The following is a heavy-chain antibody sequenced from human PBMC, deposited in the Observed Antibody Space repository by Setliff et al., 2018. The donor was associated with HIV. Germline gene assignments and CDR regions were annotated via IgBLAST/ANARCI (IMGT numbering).Heavy chain of an antibody. D-gene: IGHD2-2*01. V-gene: IGHV4-4*02. J-gene: IGHJ6*03. CDR1: GGSINTNNC. Sequence: ASETLSLTCAVSGGSINTNNCGSWVRQPPGKGLEWIGEIYHTWSTNYNPSLKSRVTMAIDTSKNHFSLKLSSVAAADTAGYSCASSGMSGVVEPATTYSNFMDVWGTGTTVTVSS. CDR2: IYHTWST. CDR3: ASSGMSGVVEPATTYSNFMDV.